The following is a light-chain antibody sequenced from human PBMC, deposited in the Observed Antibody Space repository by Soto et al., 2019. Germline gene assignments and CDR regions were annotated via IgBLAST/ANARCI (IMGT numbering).Light chain of an antibody. V-gene: IGKV3-15*01. CDR3: KQYNNWPPT. CDR2: GAS. CDR1: KSISNN. J-gene: IGKJ1*01. Sequence: EMVMTQSPATLSVSPGERVTLSCRASKSISNNLAWYQQKPGQAPRLLIYGASTRATGFPARFSGSGSGTEFTLTISSLQSEDFAVYYCKQYNNWPPTFGQGTKVEIK.